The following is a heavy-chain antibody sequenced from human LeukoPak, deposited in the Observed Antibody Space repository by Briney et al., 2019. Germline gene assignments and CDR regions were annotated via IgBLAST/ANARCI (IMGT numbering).Heavy chain of an antibody. CDR2: IYPGDHDT. CDR1: GSSFTNYW. Sequence: PGESLNISCKASGSSFTNYWIGWVRQIPGKGLEWMRMIYPGDHDTQYIPSFQRQVTISADTTIRTAYLQWSGLKASDTAMYYCARRVESYWFFDYWGQGSLVTVSS. D-gene: IGHD1-26*01. V-gene: IGHV5-51*01. J-gene: IGHJ4*02. CDR3: ARRVESYWFFDY.